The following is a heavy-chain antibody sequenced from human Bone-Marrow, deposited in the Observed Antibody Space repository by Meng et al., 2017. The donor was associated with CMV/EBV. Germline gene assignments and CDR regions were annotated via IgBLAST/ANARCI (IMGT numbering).Heavy chain of an antibody. CDR3: ARGKQYYDFWSGYLY. J-gene: IGHJ4*02. Sequence: ASVKVSCKASGYTFTGYDINWVRQATGQGLEWMGWMNPNSGNTGYAQKFQGRVTMTRNTSISTAYMELSSLRSEDTAVYYCARGKQYYDFWSGYLYWGQGTLVTVSS. D-gene: IGHD3-3*01. CDR2: MNPNSGNT. CDR1: GYTFTGYD. V-gene: IGHV1-8*01.